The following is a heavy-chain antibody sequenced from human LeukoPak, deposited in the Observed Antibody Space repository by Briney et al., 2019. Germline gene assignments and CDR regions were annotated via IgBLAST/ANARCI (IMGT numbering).Heavy chain of an antibody. V-gene: IGHV4-59*01. CDR3: ARTASSSGYSSSWLYYFDY. J-gene: IGHJ4*02. CDR1: GGSISSYY. CDR2: IYYSGST. D-gene: IGHD6-13*01. Sequence: PSETLSLTCTVSGGSISSYYWNWIRQPPGEGLEWIGYIYYSGSTNYNPSLKSRVTISVDTSKNQFSLKLSSVTAADTAVYYCARTASSSGYSSSWLYYFDYWGQGTLVTVSS.